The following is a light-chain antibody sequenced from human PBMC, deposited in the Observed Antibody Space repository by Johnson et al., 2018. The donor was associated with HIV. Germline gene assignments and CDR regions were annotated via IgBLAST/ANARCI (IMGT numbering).Light chain of an antibody. CDR3: GAWDSSLSGFV. J-gene: IGLJ1*01. Sequence: QSVLTQPPSVSAAPGQTVTISCSGSSSNIGSNYVSWYQQLPGTAPKLLIYDSDKRHSGIPDRFSGSKSGTSATLGITGLQPGDEADYYCGAWDSSLSGFVFGTGTKVTVL. CDR2: DSD. V-gene: IGLV1-51*01. CDR1: SSNIGSNY.